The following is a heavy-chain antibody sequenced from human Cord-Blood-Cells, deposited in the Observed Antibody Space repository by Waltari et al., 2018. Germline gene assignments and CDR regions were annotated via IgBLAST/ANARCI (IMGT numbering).Heavy chain of an antibody. CDR2: IYYSGST. CDR1: GGSISSGGYY. J-gene: IGHJ3*02. D-gene: IGHD3-3*01. Sequence: QVQLQESGPGLVKPSQTLSLTCTVPGGSISSGGYYWSWIRQHPGKGLEWIGYIYYSGSTYYNPSLKSRVTISVDTSKNQFSLKLSSVTVADTAVYYCARDNDFWSGSDAFDIWGQGTMVTVSS. V-gene: IGHV4-31*03. CDR3: ARDNDFWSGSDAFDI.